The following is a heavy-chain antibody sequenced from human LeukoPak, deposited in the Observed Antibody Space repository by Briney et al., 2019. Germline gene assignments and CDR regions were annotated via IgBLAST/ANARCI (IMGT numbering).Heavy chain of an antibody. V-gene: IGHV3-23*01. CDR3: ARRGVVIRVILVGFHKEAFYFDS. D-gene: IGHD3-22*01. Sequence: GGSLRLSCAVSGFTLSNYGMSWVRQAPGKGLEWVAGISDSGGSTNYADSVKGRFTISRDNPKNTLYLQMNSLRAEDTAVYFCARRGVVIRVILVGFHKEAFYFDSWGQGALVTVSS. J-gene: IGHJ4*02. CDR1: GFTLSNYG. CDR2: ISDSGGST.